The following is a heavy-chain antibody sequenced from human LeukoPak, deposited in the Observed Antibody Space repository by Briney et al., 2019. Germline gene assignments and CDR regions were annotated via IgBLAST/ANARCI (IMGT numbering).Heavy chain of an antibody. CDR3: ARSGSEAGTRRVGAFDI. Sequence: PSETLSLTCAVYGGSFSGYYWSWIRQPPGKGLEWIGEINHSGSTNYNPPLKSRVTISVDTSKNQFSLKLSSVTAADTAVYYCARSGSEAGTRRVGAFDIWGQGTMVTVSS. J-gene: IGHJ3*02. V-gene: IGHV4-34*01. D-gene: IGHD6-19*01. CDR1: GGSFSGYY. CDR2: INHSGST.